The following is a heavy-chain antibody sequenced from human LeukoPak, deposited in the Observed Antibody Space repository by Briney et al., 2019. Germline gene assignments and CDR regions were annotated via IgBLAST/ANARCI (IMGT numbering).Heavy chain of an antibody. CDR2: INPSGGST. V-gene: IGHV1-46*01. J-gene: IGHJ4*02. Sequence: ASVKVSCKASGYTFTSYYMHWVRQAPGQGLEWMGIINPSGGSTSYDQKFQGRGTMTRDTSTSTVYMELSSLSSEDTAVYYCARVYSSGWSAFDYWGQGTLVTVSS. CDR3: ARVYSSGWSAFDY. CDR1: GYTFTSYY. D-gene: IGHD6-19*01.